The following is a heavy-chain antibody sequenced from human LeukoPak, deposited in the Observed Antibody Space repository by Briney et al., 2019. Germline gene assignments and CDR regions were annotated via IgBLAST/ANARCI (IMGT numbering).Heavy chain of an antibody. J-gene: IGHJ4*02. D-gene: IGHD3-10*01. CDR1: GYNFANYW. CDR2: IYPDDSDT. V-gene: IGHV5-51*01. CDR3: ARPPQYYYSSKKYYFDY. Sequence: GESLKISCQASGYNFANYWIAWVRQVPGKGLEWMGIIYPDDSDTRYHPSFQGQATISADRSISTAYLQWSSLKASDTAIYYCARPPQYYYSSKKYYFDYWGQGTLVTVSS.